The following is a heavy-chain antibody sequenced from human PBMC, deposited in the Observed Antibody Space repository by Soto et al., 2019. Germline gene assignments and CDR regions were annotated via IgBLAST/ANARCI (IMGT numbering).Heavy chain of an antibody. CDR3: ARTYSSRLFDALDS. J-gene: IGHJ3*02. D-gene: IGHD6-13*01. CDR1: GYSFPMYW. V-gene: IGHV5-51*01. Sequence: LGESLKISCQCYGYSFPMYWIGWVRQMPGKGLEWMGIIYPGDSDTRYSPSFQGQVTISADKSISTAYLQWSSLKASDTAMYYCARTYSSRLFDALDSGGQGTMV. CDR2: IYPGDSDT.